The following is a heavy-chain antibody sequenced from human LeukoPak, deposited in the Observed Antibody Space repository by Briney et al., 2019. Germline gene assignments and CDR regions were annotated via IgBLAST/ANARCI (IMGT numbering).Heavy chain of an antibody. J-gene: IGHJ6*02. V-gene: IGHV1-24*01. D-gene: IGHD6-19*01. Sequence: ASVKVSCKVSGYTLTELSMHWVRQAPGKGLEWMGGFDPEDGETIYAQKFQGRVTMTEDTSTDTAYMELSSLGSEDTAVYYCATSPGIAVAGTIVATYYYYGMDVWGQGTTVTVSS. CDR2: FDPEDGET. CDR3: ATSPGIAVAGTIVATYYYYGMDV. CDR1: GYTLTELS.